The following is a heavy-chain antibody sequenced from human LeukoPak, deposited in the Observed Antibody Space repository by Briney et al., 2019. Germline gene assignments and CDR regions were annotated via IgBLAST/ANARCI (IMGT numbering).Heavy chain of an antibody. D-gene: IGHD2-15*01. CDR1: GFTFNGSG. CDR2: SGDSDGST. V-gene: IGHV3-23*01. J-gene: IGHJ4*02. Sequence: PGGSLRLSCAASGFTFNGSGMSWVRQAQGKGLEGISSSGDSDGSTYYADSLKGRFTISRDNSKNTLYLQMNNLRAEDTAVYYCAKGGCRGTCNPLAYWGQGALVTVSP. CDR3: AKGGCRGTCNPLAY.